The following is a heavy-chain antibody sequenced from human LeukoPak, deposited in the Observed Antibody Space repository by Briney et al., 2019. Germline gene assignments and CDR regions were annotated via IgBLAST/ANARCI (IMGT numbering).Heavy chain of an antibody. CDR1: GGSISSYY. V-gene: IGHV4-59*08. D-gene: IGHD4-17*01. CDR3: ARGGTMTTVPL. CDR2: IFYSGST. Sequence: SETLSLTCTVSGGSISSYYWSWIRQPPGKGLEWIGYIFYSGSTNYNPSLKSRVTISVDTSKNQFSLELSSVTAADTAVYYCARGGTMTTVPLWGQGTLVTVSS. J-gene: IGHJ4*02.